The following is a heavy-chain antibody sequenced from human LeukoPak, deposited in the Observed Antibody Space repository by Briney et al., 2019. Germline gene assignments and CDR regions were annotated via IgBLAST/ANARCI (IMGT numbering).Heavy chain of an antibody. D-gene: IGHD3-10*01. Sequence: KPSQTLSLTCTVSGGSISSGSYYWRWIRQPAGKGLEWIGSIYTRGSTNYNPSLKSRVTISVDTSKNQCSLKLSSVTAADTAVYYCARDTAMVRGVIYYWGQGTLVTVSS. J-gene: IGHJ4*02. CDR2: IYTRGST. CDR3: ARDTAMVRGVIYY. CDR1: GGSISSGSYY. V-gene: IGHV4-61*02.